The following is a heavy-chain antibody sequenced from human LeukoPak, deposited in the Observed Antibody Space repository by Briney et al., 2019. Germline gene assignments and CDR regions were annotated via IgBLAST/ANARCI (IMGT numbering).Heavy chain of an antibody. CDR2: ISSSSSYI. CDR1: GFTFSSYS. V-gene: IGHV3-21*01. CDR3: ASPIIAVAGTTSGDY. D-gene: IGHD6-19*01. Sequence: GGSLRLSCAASGFTFSSYSMNWVRQAPGKGLEWVSSISSSSSYIYCADSVKGRFTISRDNAKNSLYLQMNSLRAEDTAVYYCASPIIAVAGTTSGDYWGQGTLVTVSS. J-gene: IGHJ4*02.